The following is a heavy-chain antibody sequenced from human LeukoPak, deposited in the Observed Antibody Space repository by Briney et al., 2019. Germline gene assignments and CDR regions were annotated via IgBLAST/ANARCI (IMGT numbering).Heavy chain of an antibody. J-gene: IGHJ6*03. Sequence: SETLSLTCSGSNYSISNSLYWGWLRQPPGKGLEWIGSIYRSGSTFYNPSLKSRVTISLDTSKTQFSLKLSSVTAADTAVYFCARGTYGYYMDVWGKGTTVTVSS. D-gene: IGHD4-17*01. CDR3: ARGTYGYYMDV. CDR1: NYSISNSLY. V-gene: IGHV4-38-2*02. CDR2: IYRSGST.